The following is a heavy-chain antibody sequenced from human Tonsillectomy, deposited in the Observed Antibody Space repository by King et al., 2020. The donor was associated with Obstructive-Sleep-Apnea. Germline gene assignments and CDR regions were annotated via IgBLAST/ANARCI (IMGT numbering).Heavy chain of an antibody. CDR1: GFSLSTSAVG. CDR3: VHSDRILFDY. J-gene: IGHJ4*02. CDR2: IYWDDDK. Sequence: TLKESGPTLVKPTQTLTLTCTFSGFSLSTSAVGVGWIRHTPGKALEWLALIYWDDDKRYSPSLKTKPTIAKDTSKNQVVLTMNNMYPVDTSTYYCVHSDRILFDYWGQGTRVTVSS. V-gene: IGHV2-5*02. D-gene: IGHD3-9*01.